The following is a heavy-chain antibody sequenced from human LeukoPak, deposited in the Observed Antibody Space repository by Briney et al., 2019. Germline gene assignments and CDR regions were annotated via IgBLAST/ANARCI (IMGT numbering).Heavy chain of an antibody. J-gene: IGHJ4*02. D-gene: IGHD6-13*01. Sequence: SGGSLRLSCAASGFTVSSNYMSWVRQAPGKGLEWVSVIYSDGSTYYADSVEGRFTISRDNSKNTLYLQMNSLRAADTAVYYCARAGSGWSYDYWDQGTLVTVSS. V-gene: IGHV3-53*01. CDR1: GFTVSSNY. CDR3: ARAGSGWSYDY. CDR2: IYSDGST.